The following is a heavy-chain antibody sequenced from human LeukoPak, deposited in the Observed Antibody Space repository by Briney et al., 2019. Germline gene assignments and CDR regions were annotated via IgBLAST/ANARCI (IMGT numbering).Heavy chain of an antibody. CDR2: IIPIFGTA. Sequence: GASVKVSCKASGGTFSSYAIIWVRQAPGQGLEWMGGIIPIFGTANYAQKFQGRVTITTDESTSTAYMELSSLRSEDTAVYYCASQGYSSSWRGNWFDPWGQGTLVTVSS. D-gene: IGHD6-13*01. CDR1: GGTFSSYA. V-gene: IGHV1-69*05. CDR3: ASQGYSSSWRGNWFDP. J-gene: IGHJ5*02.